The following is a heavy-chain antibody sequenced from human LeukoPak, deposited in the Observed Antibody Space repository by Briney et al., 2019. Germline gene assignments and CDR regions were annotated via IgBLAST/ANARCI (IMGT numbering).Heavy chain of an antibody. CDR1: GGSFSGYY. V-gene: IGHV4-34*01. CDR3: ARRNYWYFDL. Sequence: PSETLSLTCAVYGGSFSGYYWSWIRQPPGKGLEWIGEINHSGSTNYNPSLKSRVTISVDTSKNQFSLKLSSVTAADTAVYYCARRNYWYFDLWGRSTLVTVSS. CDR2: INHSGST. J-gene: IGHJ2*01.